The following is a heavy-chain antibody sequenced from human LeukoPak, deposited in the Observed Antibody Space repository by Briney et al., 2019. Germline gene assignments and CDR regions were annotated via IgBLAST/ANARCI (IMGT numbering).Heavy chain of an antibody. V-gene: IGHV3-7*01. Sequence: GGSLRLSCAASGFTFSNSAMNWVRQAPGKGLEWVANINEDGSEEYYVDSVKGRSTISRDNAKNSLYLQMNSLRAEDTAVYYCARDATRGGDFDYWGQGTVVTVSS. CDR3: ARDATRGGDFDY. CDR1: GFTFSNSA. J-gene: IGHJ4*02. CDR2: INEDGSEE. D-gene: IGHD3-16*01.